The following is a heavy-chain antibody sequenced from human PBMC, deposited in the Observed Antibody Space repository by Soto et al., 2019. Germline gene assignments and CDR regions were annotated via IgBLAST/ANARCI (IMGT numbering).Heavy chain of an antibody. J-gene: IGHJ4*02. CDR2: INPSGGST. Sequence: ASVKVSCKASGYTFTSYYMHWVRQAPGQGLEWMGIINPSGGSTSYAQKFQGRVTMTRDTSTSTVYMELSSLRSEDTAVYYCARDFRYYYDSSGYMPRDYWGQGTLVTVSS. V-gene: IGHV1-46*01. CDR1: GYTFTSYY. CDR3: ARDFRYYYDSSGYMPRDY. D-gene: IGHD3-22*01.